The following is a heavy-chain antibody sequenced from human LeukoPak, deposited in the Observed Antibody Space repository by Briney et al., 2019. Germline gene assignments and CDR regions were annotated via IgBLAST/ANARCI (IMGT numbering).Heavy chain of an antibody. J-gene: IGHJ4*02. V-gene: IGHV1-69*04. CDR3: ARAAYDILTGPDY. Sequence: SVKVSCKASGGTFSSYAISWVRQAPGQGLEWMGRIIPILGIANYAQKFQGRVTITADKSTSTDYMEVSSLRSEDTAVYCCARAAYDILTGPDYWGQGTLVTVSS. CDR1: GGTFSSYA. D-gene: IGHD3-9*01. CDR2: IIPILGIA.